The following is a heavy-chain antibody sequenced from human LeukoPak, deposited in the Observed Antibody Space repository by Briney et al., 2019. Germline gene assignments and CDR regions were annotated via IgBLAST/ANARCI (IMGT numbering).Heavy chain of an antibody. CDR2: IYTSGST. Sequence: SETLSLTCTVSGGSISSYYWSWIRQPAGKGLEWIGRIYTSGSTNYNPSLKSRVTMSVDTSKNQFSLKLSSVTAADTAVYYCAREVVVVAATRFDPWGQGTLVTVSS. V-gene: IGHV4-4*07. CDR3: AREVVVVAATRFDP. J-gene: IGHJ5*02. D-gene: IGHD2-15*01. CDR1: GGSISSYY.